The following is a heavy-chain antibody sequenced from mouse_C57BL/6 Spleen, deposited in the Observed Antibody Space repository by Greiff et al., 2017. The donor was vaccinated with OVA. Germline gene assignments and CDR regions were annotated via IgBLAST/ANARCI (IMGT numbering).Heavy chain of an antibody. CDR1: GYSFTGYY. CDR2: INPSTGGT. J-gene: IGHJ1*03. Sequence: VQLKESGPELVKPGASVKISCKASGYSFTGYYMNWVKQSPEKSLEWIGEINPSTGGTTYNQKFKAKATLTVDKSSSTAYMQLKSLTSEDSAVYSCASITTVVARYFDVWGTGTTVTVSS. D-gene: IGHD1-1*01. V-gene: IGHV1-42*01. CDR3: ASITTVVARYFDV.